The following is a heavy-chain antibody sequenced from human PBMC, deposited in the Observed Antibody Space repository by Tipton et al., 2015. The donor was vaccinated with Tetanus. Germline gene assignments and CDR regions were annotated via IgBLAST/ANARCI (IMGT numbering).Heavy chain of an antibody. CDR1: GFTVSSNF. D-gene: IGHD4-17*01. Sequence: SLRLSCAASGFTVSSNFMTWVRQAPGEGLEWVSIIYSGGTTYYADSVKGRFTISRDNSRNTLYLQMSSLRAEDTAVYYCAKTISNDYVAAWGQGPLVTVSS. CDR2: IYSGGTT. CDR3: AKTISNDYVAA. V-gene: IGHV3-53*01. J-gene: IGHJ4*02.